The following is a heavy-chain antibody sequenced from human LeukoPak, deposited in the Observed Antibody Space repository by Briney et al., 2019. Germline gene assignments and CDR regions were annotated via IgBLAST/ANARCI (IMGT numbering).Heavy chain of an antibody. CDR2: IYYSGST. V-gene: IGHV4-59*12. D-gene: IGHD5-18*01. CDR3: ARGRVPGYSYGMAFLRSSYMDV. CDR1: GGSISSYY. Sequence: SETLSLTCTVSGGSISSYYWSWIRQPPGKGLEWIGYIYYSGSTNYNPSLKSRVTISVDTSKNQFSLKLSSVTAADTAVYYCARGRVPGYSYGMAFLRSSYMDVWGKGTTVTVSS. J-gene: IGHJ6*03.